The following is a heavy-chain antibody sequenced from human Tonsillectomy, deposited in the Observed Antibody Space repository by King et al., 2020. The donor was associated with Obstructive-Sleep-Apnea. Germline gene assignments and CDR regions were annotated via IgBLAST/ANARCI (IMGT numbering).Heavy chain of an antibody. CDR1: GFTFSSYG. Sequence: QLVQSGGGVVQPGRSLRLSCAASGFTFSSYGMHWVRQAPGKGLEWVAFIRYDGSNKYYADSVKGRFTISRDNSKNTLYLQMNSLRAEDTAVYYCAKESKEWIQLWLHMNYYYGMDVWGQGTTVTVSS. V-gene: IGHV3-30*02. D-gene: IGHD5-18*01. CDR3: AKESKEWIQLWLHMNYYYGMDV. CDR2: IRYDGSNK. J-gene: IGHJ6*02.